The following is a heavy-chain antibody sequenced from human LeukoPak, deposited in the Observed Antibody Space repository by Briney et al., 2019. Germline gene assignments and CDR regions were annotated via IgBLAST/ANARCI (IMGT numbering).Heavy chain of an antibody. D-gene: IGHD5-18*01. CDR1: GYTFTGYY. CDR2: INPNSGGT. CDR3: AREGGSYGSSDSSAHSLDY. V-gene: IGHV1-2*06. J-gene: IGHJ4*02. Sequence: ASVKVSCKASGYTFTGYYMHWVRQAPGQGLEWMGRINPNSGGTNYAQKFQGRVTMTRDTSISTAYMELSRLRSDDTAVYYCAREGGSYGSSDSSAHSLDYWGQGTLVTVSS.